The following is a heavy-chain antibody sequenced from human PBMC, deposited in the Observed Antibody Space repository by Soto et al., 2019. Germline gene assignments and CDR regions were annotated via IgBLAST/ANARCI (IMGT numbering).Heavy chain of an antibody. D-gene: IGHD3-10*01. V-gene: IGHV1-8*01. Sequence: ASVKVSCKASGHTFTSYDINWVRQATGHGLEWMGWINPNSGNIGYAQKFQGRVTMTRDTAIRTAYMEVSRLRSDDTAVYYCARGRASGSYYLLDYWGQGTLVIVAS. CDR2: INPNSGNI. CDR3: ARGRASGSYYLLDY. J-gene: IGHJ4*02. CDR1: GHTFTSYD.